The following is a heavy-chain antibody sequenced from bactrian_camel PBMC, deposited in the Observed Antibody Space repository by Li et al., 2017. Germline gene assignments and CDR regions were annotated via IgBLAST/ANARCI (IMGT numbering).Heavy chain of an antibody. V-gene: IGHV3S40*01. J-gene: IGHJ4*01. Sequence: DVQLVESGGGSVQPGGSLRLACAASGRTYSIDYMAWFRQAPGKEREGIAAVYIGGGKTYYADSVKGRFTASRDNAQNTVYLQMNSLKPDDTAVYSCARVRGVVAVGFVDYWGQGTQVTVS. CDR3: ARVRGVVAVGFVDY. CDR1: GRTYSIDY. CDR2: VYIGGGKT. D-gene: IGHD6*01.